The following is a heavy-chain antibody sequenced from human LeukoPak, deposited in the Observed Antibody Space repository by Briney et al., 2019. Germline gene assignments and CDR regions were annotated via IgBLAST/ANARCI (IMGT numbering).Heavy chain of an antibody. CDR3: AKAPPYYSDSSGYFQH. CDR1: GFTFDDYA. D-gene: IGHD3-22*01. CDR2: ISWNSGSI. J-gene: IGHJ1*01. V-gene: IGHV3-9*01. Sequence: PGGSLRLSCAASGFTFDDYAMHWVRQAPGKGLEWVSGISWNSGSIGYADSVKGRFTISRDNAKNSLYLQMNNLRPDDTAFYYCAKAPPYYSDSSGYFQHWGQGTLVTVSS.